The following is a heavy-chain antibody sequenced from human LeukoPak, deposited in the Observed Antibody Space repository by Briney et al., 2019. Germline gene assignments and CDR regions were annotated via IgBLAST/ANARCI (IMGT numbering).Heavy chain of an antibody. J-gene: IGHJ3*02. V-gene: IGHV3-7*04. CDR2: IKQDGSEK. CDR3: AGGDFWSGYSHDAFDI. D-gene: IGHD3-3*01. Sequence: GGPLRLSCAASGFTFSSYWMSWARQAPGRGREGVANIKQDGSEKYYVDSVRGRFTISRDNAKNSLYLQMNSLRAEDTAVYYCAGGDFWSGYSHDAFDIWGQGTMVTVSS. CDR1: GFTFSSYW.